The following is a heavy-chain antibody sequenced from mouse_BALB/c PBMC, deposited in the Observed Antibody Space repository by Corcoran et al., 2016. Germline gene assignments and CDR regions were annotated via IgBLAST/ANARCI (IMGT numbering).Heavy chain of an antibody. V-gene: IGHV1-84*02. CDR2: IYPGSGNT. CDR3: AANWFYAMDY. Sequence: QIQLQQSGPELVKPGASVKISCKASGYTFTDYYINWVKQKPGQGLEWIGWIYPGSGNTKYNEKFKGKATLTVDTSSSTAYMQLSILTSDDTAVYFCAANWFYAMDYWGQGTSVTVSS. J-gene: IGHJ4*01. D-gene: IGHD4-1*01. CDR1: GYTFTDYY.